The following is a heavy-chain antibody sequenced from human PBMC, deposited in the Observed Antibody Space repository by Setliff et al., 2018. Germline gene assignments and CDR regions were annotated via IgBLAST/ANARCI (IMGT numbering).Heavy chain of an antibody. D-gene: IGHD6-6*01. J-gene: IGHJ4*02. Sequence: GGSLRLSCVASGFSFSSYAVSWVRQTPGKGLEWVSTVTDDGRRTYYPNPVKGQFTISRDNSKNTLYLQVNSLRGEDTAVYHCAKDPKYRGVWPHPAYFDYWGQGALVTVS. CDR3: AKDPKYRGVWPHPAYFDY. CDR1: GFSFSSYA. CDR2: VTDDGRRT. V-gene: IGHV3-23*01.